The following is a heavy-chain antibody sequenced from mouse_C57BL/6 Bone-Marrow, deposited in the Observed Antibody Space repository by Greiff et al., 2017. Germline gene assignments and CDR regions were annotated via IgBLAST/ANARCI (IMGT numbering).Heavy chain of an antibody. Sequence: EVQRVESGGGLVKPGGSLKLSCAASGFTFSSYTMSWVRQTPEKRLEWVATISGGGGNTYYPDSVKGRFTISRDNAKNTLYLQMSSLRSEDTALYYCAGSYYGSSYKRKSYYFDYWGQGTTLTVSS. CDR3: AGSYYGSSYKRKSYYFDY. CDR1: GFTFSSYT. D-gene: IGHD1-1*01. CDR2: ISGGGGNT. J-gene: IGHJ2*01. V-gene: IGHV5-9*01.